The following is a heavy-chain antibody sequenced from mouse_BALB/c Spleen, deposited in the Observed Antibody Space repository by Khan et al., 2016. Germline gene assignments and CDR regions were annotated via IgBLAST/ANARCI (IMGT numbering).Heavy chain of an antibody. Sequence: QVQLKESGAELVRPGASVKLSCKALGNTFTDYEMHWVRQTPVHGLEWIGPIHPGSGGTAYNQKFKGKATLTTDKSSSTAYMELSSLTSEDSAVYYGTRGWAWFAYWGQGTLVTVSA. CDR3: TRGWAWFAY. CDR1: GNTFTDYE. CDR2: IHPGSGGT. J-gene: IGHJ3*01. D-gene: IGHD1-1*02. V-gene: IGHV1-15*01.